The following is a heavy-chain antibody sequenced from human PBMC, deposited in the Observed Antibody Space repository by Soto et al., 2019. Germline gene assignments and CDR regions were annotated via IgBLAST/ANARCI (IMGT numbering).Heavy chain of an antibody. J-gene: IGHJ4*01. CDR2: ISYSGST. CDR3: SRAYPDPCVVY. V-gene: IGHV4-59*01. Sequence: PSETLSLTCTVSGGSMRSYYWSWLRQSPGRGLEWIGYISYSGSTYYNPSLKSRVTISADTSKNQFSLRMNSMIAADTAVYYCSRAYPDPCVVYWGPGTLVTVSS. D-gene: IGHD2-15*01. CDR1: GGSMRSYY.